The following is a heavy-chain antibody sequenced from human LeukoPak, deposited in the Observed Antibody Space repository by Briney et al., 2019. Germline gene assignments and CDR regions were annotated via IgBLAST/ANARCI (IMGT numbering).Heavy chain of an antibody. J-gene: IGHJ6*03. CDR2: IWYDGSNK. CDR3: AKGQGGYYYYMDV. D-gene: IGHD2-15*01. CDR1: GFTLSSYG. V-gene: IGHV3-33*06. Sequence: GRSLTLSCAASGFTLSSYGMHWVRQAPGKGREWVAVIWYDGSNKYHADSVKGRFTISRDNSKNTLYLQMNSLRAEDTAVYYCAKGQGGYYYYMDVWGKGTTVTVSS.